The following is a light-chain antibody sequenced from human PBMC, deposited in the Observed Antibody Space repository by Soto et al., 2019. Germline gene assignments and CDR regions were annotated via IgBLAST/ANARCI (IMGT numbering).Light chain of an antibody. CDR1: SSDVGGYNY. Sequence: QSVLTQPRSVSGSPGQSVTISCTGTSSDVGGYNYVSWYQQHPGKAPKLMIYDVSKRPSGVPDRFSGSKSGNTASLTISGLQAEDEADYYCCSYAGSYTSPIDGGTKLTVL. CDR3: CSYAGSYTSP. V-gene: IGLV2-11*01. CDR2: DVS. J-gene: IGLJ2*01.